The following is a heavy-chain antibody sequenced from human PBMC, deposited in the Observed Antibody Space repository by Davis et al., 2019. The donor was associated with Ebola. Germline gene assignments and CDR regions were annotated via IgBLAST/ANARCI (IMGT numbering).Heavy chain of an antibody. CDR3: TTDPEDWLDFDY. CDR2: INSAGSYI. Sequence: PSETLSLTCTVSGGSISSGGYYWTWIRQVPGKGLEWVSHINSAGSYISYTDSVKGRFIISRDDAKSTVYLQMNSLRDEDTAIYYCTTDPEDWLDFDYWGQGTLVTVSS. D-gene: IGHD3/OR15-3a*01. V-gene: IGHV3-11*04. J-gene: IGHJ4*02. CDR1: GGSISSGGYY.